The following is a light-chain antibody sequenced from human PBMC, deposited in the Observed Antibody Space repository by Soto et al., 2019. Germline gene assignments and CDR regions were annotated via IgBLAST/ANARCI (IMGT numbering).Light chain of an antibody. J-gene: IGLJ2*01. V-gene: IGLV2-14*01. CDR1: SSDVGGYNY. CDR2: DVS. CDR3: SSYTSRSTPVV. Sequence: QSVLTQPASVSGSPGQSITISCTGTSSDVGGYNYVSWYQQHPGKAPKLMIYDVSNRPSGVSNRFSGSKSGNTASLTISGLQAEDEADYYCSSYTSRSTPVVLCGGTQLTVL.